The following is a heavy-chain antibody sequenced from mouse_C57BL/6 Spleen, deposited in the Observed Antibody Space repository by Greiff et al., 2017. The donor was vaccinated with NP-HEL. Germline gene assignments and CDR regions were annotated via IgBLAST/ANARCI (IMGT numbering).Heavy chain of an antibody. CDR1: GFTFSDYY. CDR2: ISNGGGST. D-gene: IGHD2-5*01. CDR3: ARHAVTLDY. J-gene: IGHJ2*01. Sequence: EVQLVESGGGLVQPGGSLKLSCAASGFTFSDYYMYWVRQTPEKRLEWVAYISNGGGSTYYPDTVKGRFTISSDNAKNTLYLQMSRLKSEDTAMYYCARHAVTLDYWGQGTTLTVSS. V-gene: IGHV5-12*01.